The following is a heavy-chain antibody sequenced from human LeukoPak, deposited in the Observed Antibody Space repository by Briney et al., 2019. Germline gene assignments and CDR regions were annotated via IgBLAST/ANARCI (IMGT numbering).Heavy chain of an antibody. Sequence: PSQTLSLSCTVSGGSISSGSYYWSWVRQPAGKGLEWIGRIYTSGSTNYNPSLKSRVTISVDTSKNQFSLKLSSVTAADTAVYYCARSVGQWLRSNSFDYWGQGTLVTVSS. D-gene: IGHD5-12*01. J-gene: IGHJ4*02. CDR3: ARSVGQWLRSNSFDY. CDR2: IYTSGST. CDR1: GGSISSGSYY. V-gene: IGHV4-61*02.